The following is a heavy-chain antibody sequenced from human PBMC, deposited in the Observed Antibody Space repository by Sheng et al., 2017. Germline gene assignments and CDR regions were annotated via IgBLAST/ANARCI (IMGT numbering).Heavy chain of an antibody. CDR1: GFTFTSYW. CDR3: ARDHVAAGLIFDY. D-gene: IGHD6-13*01. V-gene: IGHV3-7*01. Sequence: EVRVVESGGGFVQPGGSLRLSCAASGFTFTSYWMNWVRQAPGKGLEWVASIKQDGSERYYVDSVKGRFTISRDNTKNSLYLQMNSLRAEDTAVYYCARDHVAAGLIFDYWGQGALVTVSS. CDR2: IKQDGSER. J-gene: IGHJ4*02.